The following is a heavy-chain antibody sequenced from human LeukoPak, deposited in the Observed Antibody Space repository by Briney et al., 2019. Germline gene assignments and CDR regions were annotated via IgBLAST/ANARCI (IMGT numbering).Heavy chain of an antibody. Sequence: ASVKVSCKASGYTFTSCAMNWVRQAPGQGLEWMGWINTNTGNPTYAQGFTGRFVFSLDTSVSTAYLQISSLKAEDTAVYYCAREGDSYGYRGAFDIWGQGTMVTVSS. CDR1: GYTFTSCA. J-gene: IGHJ3*02. V-gene: IGHV7-4-1*02. CDR3: AREGDSYGYRGAFDI. D-gene: IGHD5-18*01. CDR2: INTNTGNP.